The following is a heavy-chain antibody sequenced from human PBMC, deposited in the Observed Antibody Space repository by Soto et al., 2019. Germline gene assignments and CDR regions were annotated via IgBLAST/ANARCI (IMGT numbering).Heavy chain of an antibody. D-gene: IGHD2-2*01. V-gene: IGHV3-33*01. Sequence: QVQLVESGGGVVQPGRSLRLSCAASVFTFSSYGMQRVRQAPGKGLERVAVIWYEGSNKYYADSVKGRFTISRDNSKNTLYLQMNSPRAEDTAVYYCARDYLVVPHRVIDYCGQGTLVTVSS. CDR2: IWYEGSNK. CDR1: VFTFSSYG. J-gene: IGHJ4*02. CDR3: ARDYLVVPHRVIDY.